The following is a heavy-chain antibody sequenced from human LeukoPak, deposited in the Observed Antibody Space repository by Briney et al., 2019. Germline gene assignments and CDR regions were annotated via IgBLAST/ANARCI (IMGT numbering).Heavy chain of an antibody. V-gene: IGHV3-23*01. CDR1: GFTFSNCG. Sequence: GGSLRLSCAVSGFTFSNCGMSWVRQAPGKGLEWVSTISGSGDNTYYADSVKGRFTISRDNSNNTLYLQMNSLRAEDTAVCYCAKDRGITMLEVAGGFDFWGQGTPVTVSS. CDR3: AKDRGITMLEVAGGFDF. J-gene: IGHJ4*02. D-gene: IGHD3-22*01. CDR2: ISGSGDNT.